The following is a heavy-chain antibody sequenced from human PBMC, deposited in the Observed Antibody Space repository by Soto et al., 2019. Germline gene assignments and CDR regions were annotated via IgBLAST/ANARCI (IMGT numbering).Heavy chain of an antibody. V-gene: IGHV4-39*01. J-gene: IGHJ3*02. D-gene: IGHD5-18*01. Sequence: QLQLQESGPGLVKPSETLSLTCTVSGGSISSSSYYWGWIRQPPGKGLEWIGSIYYSGSTYYNPSLKSRVTISVDTSKNQFSLKLSSVTAADTAVYYCARARIQLWVRHDAFDIWGQGTMVTVSS. CDR3: ARARIQLWVRHDAFDI. CDR2: IYYSGST. CDR1: GGSISSSSYY.